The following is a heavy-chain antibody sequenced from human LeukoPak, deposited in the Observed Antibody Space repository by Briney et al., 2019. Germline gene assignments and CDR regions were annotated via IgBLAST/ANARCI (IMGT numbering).Heavy chain of an antibody. V-gene: IGHV4-4*07. CDR3: ARGRRIAVALWWFDP. CDR2: IYTSGST. CDR1: GGSISSYY. Sequence: SETLSLTCTVSGGSISSYYWGWIRQPGGKGLEWIGRIYTSGSTNYNPSLKSRVTMSVDTSKNQFSLKLSSVTAADTAVYYCARGRRIAVALWWFDPWGQGTLVTVSS. D-gene: IGHD6-19*01. J-gene: IGHJ5*02.